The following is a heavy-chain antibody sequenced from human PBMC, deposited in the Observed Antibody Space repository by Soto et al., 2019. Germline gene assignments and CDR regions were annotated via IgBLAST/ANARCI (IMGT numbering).Heavy chain of an antibody. D-gene: IGHD5-18*01. CDR2: ISWNSGNI. J-gene: IGHJ4*02. CDR1: VFTFDDYA. CDR3: VRSKGGYSYGTPFDY. Sequence: EVQLEESGGALVQPGRSLRLSCAASVFTFDDYAMYWVRQVLGKGLEWVSSISWNSGNIGYADSVKGRFTTSRDNAENSLYLQMSSLRPEDTALYYCVRSKGGYSYGTPFDYWVQGTLVTVSS. V-gene: IGHV3-9*01.